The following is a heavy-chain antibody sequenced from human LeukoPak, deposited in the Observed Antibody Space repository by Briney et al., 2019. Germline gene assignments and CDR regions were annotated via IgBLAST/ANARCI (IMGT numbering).Heavy chain of an antibody. Sequence: ASVKVSCKASGYTFTSHHINWVRQAAGQGLEWMGWMNPDTGNTVYAQKFQGRVTMTWDTSISTAYMELGSLRSEDTAVYYCARGRPTILGGIYWGQGTLVTVSS. V-gene: IGHV1-8*01. D-gene: IGHD5-24*01. J-gene: IGHJ4*02. CDR3: ARGRPTILGGIY. CDR1: GYTFTSHH. CDR2: MNPDTGNT.